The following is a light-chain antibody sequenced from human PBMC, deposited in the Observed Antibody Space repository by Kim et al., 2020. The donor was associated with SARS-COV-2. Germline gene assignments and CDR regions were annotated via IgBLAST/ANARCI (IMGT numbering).Light chain of an antibody. Sequence: ASVGDRVTITCRASQSISSWLAWYQQKPGKAPTLLIYTASSLESGVPSRFSGSGSGTEFTLTISSLQPDDFATYYCQQYNSYPLTFGQGTKVDIK. J-gene: IGKJ1*01. CDR3: QQYNSYPLT. CDR1: QSISSW. CDR2: TAS. V-gene: IGKV1-5*03.